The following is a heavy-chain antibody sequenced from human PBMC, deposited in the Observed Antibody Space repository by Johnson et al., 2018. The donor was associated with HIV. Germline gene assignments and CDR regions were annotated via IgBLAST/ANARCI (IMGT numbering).Heavy chain of an antibody. V-gene: IGHV3-15*01. CDR1: GFIFSSYA. Sequence: VQLVESGGGLVQPGRSLRLSCAASGFIFSSYAMHWVRQGPGKRLEWVGRIKSKTDGGTTDYAAPVKGRFTISRDDSKNTLYLQMNSLKTEDTAVYYCTTDRGSSWYPPDAFDIWGQGTMVTVSS. D-gene: IGHD6-13*01. CDR2: IKSKTDGGTT. CDR3: TTDRGSSWYPPDAFDI. J-gene: IGHJ3*02.